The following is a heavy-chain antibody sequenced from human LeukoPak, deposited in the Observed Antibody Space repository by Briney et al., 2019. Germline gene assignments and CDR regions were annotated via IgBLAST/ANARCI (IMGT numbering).Heavy chain of an antibody. CDR3: VRVKGTYFDF. D-gene: IGHD1-1*01. J-gene: IGHJ4*02. V-gene: IGHV3-48*01. CDR1: GFPFSSYS. Sequence: PGGSLRLSCAASGFPFSSYSMNWVRQAPGKGLEWVSYISASGSNIYYLDSVKGRFTVSRDNAMNSLFLQMDRPRAEDTAVYSCVRVKGTYFDFWGQGTLVTVSS. CDR2: ISASGSNI.